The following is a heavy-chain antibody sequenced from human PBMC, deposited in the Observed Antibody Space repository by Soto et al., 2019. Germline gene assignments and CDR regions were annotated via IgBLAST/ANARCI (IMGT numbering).Heavy chain of an antibody. J-gene: IGHJ5*02. Sequence: GGSLRLSCAASGFTFSGSAMHWVRQASGKGLEWVGRIRSKANSYATAYAASVKGRFTISRDDSKNTAYLQMNSLKTEDTAVYYCTRSHSSTAAAGSRWFDPWGQGTLVTVSS. V-gene: IGHV3-73*01. CDR2: IRSKANSYAT. CDR1: GFTFSGSA. CDR3: TRSHSSTAAAGSRWFDP. D-gene: IGHD6-13*01.